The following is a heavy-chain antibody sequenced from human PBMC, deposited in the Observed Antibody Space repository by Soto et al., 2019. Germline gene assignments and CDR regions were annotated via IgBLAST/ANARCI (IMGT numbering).Heavy chain of an antibody. CDR2: INHSGST. V-gene: IGHV4-34*01. Sequence: SENMFSICAVYGGSFSGYYWSWIRQPPGKGLEWIGEINHSGSTNYNPSLKSRVTISVDTSKNQFSLKPSSVTAADTAVYYCARHYDILTGYRRGWFDPWGQGSLVTV. J-gene: IGHJ5*02. CDR3: ARHYDILTGYRRGWFDP. CDR1: GGSFSGYY. D-gene: IGHD3-9*01.